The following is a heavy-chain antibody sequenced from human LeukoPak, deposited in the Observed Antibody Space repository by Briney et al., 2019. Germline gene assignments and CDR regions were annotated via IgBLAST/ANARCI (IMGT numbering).Heavy chain of an antibody. J-gene: IGHJ5*02. CDR3: ARTLGYSSSWYKGNWFDP. V-gene: IGHV1-46*01. Sequence: GASVKVSCTASGYTFTIYYMHWVRQAPGQGLEWMGIINPSGGSTSYAQKFQGRVTMTRDTSTSTVYMELSSLKASDTAMYYCARTLGYSSSWYKGNWFDPWGQGTLVTVSS. CDR1: GYTFTIYY. D-gene: IGHD6-13*01. CDR2: INPSGGST.